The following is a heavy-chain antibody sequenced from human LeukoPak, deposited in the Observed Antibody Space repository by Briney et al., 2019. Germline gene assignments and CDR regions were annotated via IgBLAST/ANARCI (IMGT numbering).Heavy chain of an antibody. CDR2: ISSSSSYI. Sequence: GGSLRLSCAASGFTFSSYSMNWVRQAPGKGLEWVSSISSSSSYIYYADSVKGRFTISRDNAKNSLYLQMNSLRAEDTAVYYCARAEGYCGSTSCYVREYYYYGMDVWGKGTTVTVSS. V-gene: IGHV3-21*01. D-gene: IGHD2-2*01. CDR1: GFTFSSYS. J-gene: IGHJ6*04. CDR3: ARAEGYCGSTSCYVREYYYYGMDV.